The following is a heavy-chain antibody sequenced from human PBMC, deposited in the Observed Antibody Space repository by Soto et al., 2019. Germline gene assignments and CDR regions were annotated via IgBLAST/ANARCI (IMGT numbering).Heavy chain of an antibody. J-gene: IGHJ5*01. CDR3: VRDKKYSRVNGNWFDS. D-gene: IGHD2-15*01. CDR1: GYTSADFG. Sequence: XSVKVSCPASGYTSADFGIIWVRQAPGQGLEWMGWVSGNNGASNPAPKVQGRITMTLDTSTGVSYMALRSLRSDDTAIYYCVRDKKYSRVNGNWFDSWGQGTLVTVSS. CDR2: VSGNNGAS. V-gene: IGHV1-18*04.